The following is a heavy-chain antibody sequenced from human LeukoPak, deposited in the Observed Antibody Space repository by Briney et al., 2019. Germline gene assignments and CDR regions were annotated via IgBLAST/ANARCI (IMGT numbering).Heavy chain of an antibody. CDR1: GFTFSSYA. J-gene: IGHJ4*02. D-gene: IGHD6-13*01. CDR3: AASKRYSSSWYLGY. Sequence: GGSLRLSCAASGFTFSSYAMHWVRQAPGKGLEWVAVISYDGSNKYYADSVKGRFTISRDNSKNTLYPQMNSLRAEDTAVYYCAASKRYSSSWYLGYWGQGTLVTVSS. V-gene: IGHV3-30-3*01. CDR2: ISYDGSNK.